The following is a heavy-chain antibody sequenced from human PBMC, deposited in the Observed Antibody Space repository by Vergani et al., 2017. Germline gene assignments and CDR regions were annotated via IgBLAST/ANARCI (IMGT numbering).Heavy chain of an antibody. D-gene: IGHD6-19*01. V-gene: IGHV3-9*01. CDR1: GFKFDDYG. CDR2: ILRESGSI. CDR3: AKDINPRPLGSGWDY. J-gene: IGHJ4*02. Sequence: EELLVESGGGLVQPGRSLRLSCAASGFKFDDYGMHWVRQVPGKGLEWVSGILRESGSIGYADSVRGRFTISRDNAKNSLYLPMNSLRPEDTALYYCAKDINPRPLGSGWDYWGQGTLVTVSS.